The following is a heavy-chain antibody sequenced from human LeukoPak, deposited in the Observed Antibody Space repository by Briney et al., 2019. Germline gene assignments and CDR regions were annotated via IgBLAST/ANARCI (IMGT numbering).Heavy chain of an antibody. V-gene: IGHV3-30*02. J-gene: IGHJ3*02. CDR3: AKDLSRSSSSWYDRLDAFDI. CDR2: IRYDGSNK. Sequence: GRSLRLSCAASGFTFTSYGMHWVRQAPGKGLEWVAFIRYDGSNKYYADSVKGRFTISRDNSKNTLYLQMNSLRAEDTAVYYCAKDLSRSSSSWYDRLDAFDIWGQGTMVTVSS. CDR1: GFTFTSYG. D-gene: IGHD6-13*01.